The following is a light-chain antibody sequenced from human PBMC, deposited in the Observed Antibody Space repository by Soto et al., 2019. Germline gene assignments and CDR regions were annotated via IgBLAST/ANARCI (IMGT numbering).Light chain of an antibody. CDR1: SSNIRSNY. Sequence: QSVLTQPPSASGTPGQRVTISCSGSSSNIRSNYVYWYQQLPGTAPKLLIYSNNERPSGVPDRFSGSKSGTSASLAISGPRSEDEADYYCAAWDDSLSGWVFGGGTKLTVL. V-gene: IGLV1-47*02. CDR3: AAWDDSLSGWV. J-gene: IGLJ3*02. CDR2: SNN.